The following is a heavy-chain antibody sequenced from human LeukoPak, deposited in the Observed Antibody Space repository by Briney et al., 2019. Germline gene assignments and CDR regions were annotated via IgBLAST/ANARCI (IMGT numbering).Heavy chain of an antibody. Sequence: SVKVSCKTSGYTFTNYGLSWVRQAPGQGLEWMGGIIPIFGTANYAQKFQGRVTITADKSTSTAYMELSSLRSEDTAVYYCARGNIVVVVAATAYNWFDPWGQGTLVTVSS. CDR1: GYTFTNYG. D-gene: IGHD2-15*01. J-gene: IGHJ5*02. CDR3: ARGNIVVVVAATAYNWFDP. CDR2: IIPIFGTA. V-gene: IGHV1-69*06.